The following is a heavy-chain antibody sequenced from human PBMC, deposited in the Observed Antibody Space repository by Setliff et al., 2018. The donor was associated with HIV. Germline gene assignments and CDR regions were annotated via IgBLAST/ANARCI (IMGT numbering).Heavy chain of an antibody. Sequence: PSETLSLTCSVSDGSTSSSSYYWGWIRQAPGKGLEWIGTMYYGGITHYNPSLRSRVTISVDTSKNHFSLKLSSVTAADTAVFYCARVPFTTGFDYWGQGILVTVSS. CDR3: ARVPFTTGFDY. D-gene: IGHD3-3*01. V-gene: IGHV4-39*02. CDR2: MYYGGIT. CDR1: DGSTSSSSYY. J-gene: IGHJ4*02.